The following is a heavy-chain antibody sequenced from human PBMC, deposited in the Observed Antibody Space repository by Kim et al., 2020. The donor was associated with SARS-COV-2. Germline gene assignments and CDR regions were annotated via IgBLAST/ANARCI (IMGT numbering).Heavy chain of an antibody. V-gene: IGHV4-31*02. J-gene: IGHJ4*02. CDR3: ARAPIVVVITHFDY. Sequence: YSNPSLKSRVTISVDTSKNQFSLKLSSVTAADTAVYYCARAPIVVVITHFDYWGQGTLVTVSS. D-gene: IGHD3-22*01.